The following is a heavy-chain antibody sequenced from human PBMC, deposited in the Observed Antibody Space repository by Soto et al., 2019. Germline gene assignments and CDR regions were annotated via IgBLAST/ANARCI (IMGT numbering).Heavy chain of an antibody. CDR1: GGTFSNYA. Sequence: QVQLVQSGAEVKKPGSSVKVSCKASGGTFSNYAINWVRQAPGLGLEWMGQVTPKLATAKHAQKFQGRVTITADESASTAYMYVSSLRSEDTAVYFCARRRDGYNSAFDIWGQGTLATVSS. J-gene: IGHJ3*02. CDR3: ARRRDGYNSAFDI. CDR2: VTPKLATA. V-gene: IGHV1-69*01. D-gene: IGHD5-12*01.